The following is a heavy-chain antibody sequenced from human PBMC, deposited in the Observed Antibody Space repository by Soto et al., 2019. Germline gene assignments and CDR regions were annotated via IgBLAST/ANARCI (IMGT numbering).Heavy chain of an antibody. V-gene: IGHV3-33*01. CDR1: GFTFSSYG. D-gene: IGHD3-10*01. J-gene: IGHJ4*02. Sequence: QVQLVESGGGVVQPGRSLRLSCAASGFTFSSYGMHWVRQAPGKGLEWVEVIWYDGSNKYYADSVKGRFTISRDNSKNTLYLQMNSLRAEDTAVYYCARGIWFGELYYFDYWGQGTLVTVSS. CDR2: IWYDGSNK. CDR3: ARGIWFGELYYFDY.